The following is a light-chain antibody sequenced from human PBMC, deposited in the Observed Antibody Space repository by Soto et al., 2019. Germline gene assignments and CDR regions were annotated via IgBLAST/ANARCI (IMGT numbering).Light chain of an antibody. J-gene: IGLJ1*01. CDR1: SSDVGSYNL. CDR2: EVS. V-gene: IGLV2-23*02. CDR3: CSYAGSSPAYV. Sequence: QSVLTQPASVSGSPGQSITISCTGTSSDVGSYNLVSWYQQHPGKAPKLMIYEVSKRPSGVSNRFSGSKSVNTAYRTISGLPAEEEADYYCCSYAGSSPAYVFGTGTKLTVL.